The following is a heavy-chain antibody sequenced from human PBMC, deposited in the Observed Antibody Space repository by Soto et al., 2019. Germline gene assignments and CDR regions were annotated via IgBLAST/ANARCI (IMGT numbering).Heavy chain of an antibody. D-gene: IGHD4-17*01. CDR1: GYTFTSYA. CDR3: ASSLLRWGAFDI. J-gene: IGHJ3*02. CDR2: INAGNGNT. Sequence: ASVKVSCKASGYTFTSYAMHWVRQAPGQRLEWMGWINAGNGNTKYSQKFQGRVTITRDTSASTAYMELSSLRSEATAVYYCASSLLRWGAFDIWGQGTMVTVSS. V-gene: IGHV1-3*01.